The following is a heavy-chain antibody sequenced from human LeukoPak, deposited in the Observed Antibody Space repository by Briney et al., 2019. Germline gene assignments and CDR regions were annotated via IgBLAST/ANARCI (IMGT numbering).Heavy chain of an antibody. CDR3: ARGRFDP. CDR1: SGSISAYY. CDR2: VYYSGST. V-gene: IGHV4-59*01. J-gene: IGHJ5*02. Sequence: SETLSLTCTVSSGSISAYYWNWIRQPPGKGLEWIGSVYYSGSTNYNPSLKSRVTISVDTSKNQFSLKLSSVTAADTAVYYCARGRFDPWGQGTLVTVSS.